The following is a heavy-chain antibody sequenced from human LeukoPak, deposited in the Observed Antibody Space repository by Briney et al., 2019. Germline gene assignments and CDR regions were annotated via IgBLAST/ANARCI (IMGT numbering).Heavy chain of an antibody. D-gene: IGHD4-23*01. CDR2: ISSSSSYI. CDR1: GFTVSSNY. J-gene: IGHJ4*02. Sequence: GGSLRLSCAASGFTVSSNYMNWVRQAPGKGLEWVSSISSSSSYIYYADSVKGRFTISRDNAKNSLYLQMNSLRAEDTAVYYCARDLTVVTSRWGQGTLVTVSS. V-gene: IGHV3-21*01. CDR3: ARDLTVVTSR.